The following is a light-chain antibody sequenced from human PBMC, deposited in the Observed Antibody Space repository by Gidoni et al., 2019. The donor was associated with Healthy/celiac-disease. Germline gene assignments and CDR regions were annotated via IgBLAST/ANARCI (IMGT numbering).Light chain of an antibody. Sequence: SYELTQPPSVSVSPGQTASITCSGDKLGDKYACWSQQKPGQSPVLVIYQDSKRPPGIPERFSGSNSGNTATLTISGTQAMDEADYYCQAWESSTASVVFGGGTKLTVL. CDR2: QDS. CDR3: QAWESSTASVV. J-gene: IGLJ2*01. V-gene: IGLV3-1*01. CDR1: KLGDKY.